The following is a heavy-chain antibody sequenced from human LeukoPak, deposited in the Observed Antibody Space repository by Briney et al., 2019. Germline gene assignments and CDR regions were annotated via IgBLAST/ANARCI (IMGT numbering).Heavy chain of an antibody. D-gene: IGHD6-6*01. CDR3: ARQRIAARPDYFDY. CDR1: GGSISSSSYY. V-gene: IGHV4-39*01. Sequence: PSETLSLTCTVSGGSISSSSYYWGWIRQPPGKGLEWIGGIYYSGSTYYNPSLKSRVTISVDTSKNQFSLKLSSVTAADTAVYYCARQRIAARPDYFDYWGQGTLVTVSS. CDR2: IYYSGST. J-gene: IGHJ4*02.